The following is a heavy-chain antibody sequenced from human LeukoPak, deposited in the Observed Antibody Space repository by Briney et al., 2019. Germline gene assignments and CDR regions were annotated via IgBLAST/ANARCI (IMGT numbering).Heavy chain of an antibody. CDR2: VFYSGST. CDR1: DDSISGSRYY. CDR3: ARGFSYSSSHFDY. V-gene: IGHV4-39*07. J-gene: IGHJ4*02. D-gene: IGHD6-6*01. Sequence: SETLSLTCTVSDDSISGSRYYWGWIRLPPGTGLEWFGSVFYSGSTYYNPSLKSRVAISLDTSKSQFSLRLSSVTAADTAVYYCARGFSYSSSHFDYSGQGTRVTVSS.